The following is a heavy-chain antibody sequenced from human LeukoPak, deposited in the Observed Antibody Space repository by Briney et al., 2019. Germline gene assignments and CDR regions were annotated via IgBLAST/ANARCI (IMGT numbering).Heavy chain of an antibody. CDR3: AKDLHYGSADY. CDR2: INPDGSTT. CDR1: GFTFSNYW. D-gene: IGHD3-10*01. J-gene: IGHJ4*02. V-gene: IGHV3-74*01. Sequence: GGSLRLSCAASGFTFSNYWMHWVRQDPGKGLVWVSFINPDGSTTDYADSVKGRFTISRDNAKNALYLQMNSLRAEDTAVYYCAKDLHYGSADYWGQGTLVTVSS.